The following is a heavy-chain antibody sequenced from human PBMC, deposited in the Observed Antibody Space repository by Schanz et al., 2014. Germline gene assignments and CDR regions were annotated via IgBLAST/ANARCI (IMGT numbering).Heavy chain of an antibody. CDR1: GDSISSYS. V-gene: IGHV4-4*07. J-gene: IGHJ4*02. CDR2: IYTSGAT. CDR3: ARGNDIQVWSLDY. D-gene: IGHD5-18*01. Sequence: QVQLQESGPGLVKPSETLSLTCTVSGDSISSYSWSWIRRPAGKGLEWIGRIYTSGATNYNPSLKSRLTMSLDTSKNRVSLKLRSVTAADTAVYYCARGNDIQVWSLDYWGQGTLVTVSS.